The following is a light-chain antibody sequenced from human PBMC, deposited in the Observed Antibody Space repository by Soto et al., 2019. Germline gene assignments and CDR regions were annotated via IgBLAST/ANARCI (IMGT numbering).Light chain of an antibody. V-gene: IGLV3-1*01. CDR1: NLGDRY. CDR2: XXX. Sequence: SYELTQPPSVSVSPGQTASITCSGGNLGDRYACWYQQKPGQSPVLVIYXXXXXXXXXXXXXXXXXSGNTATLTISGTQAXXEAXYYCQAWDDTTGVVFGGGTKLTVL. J-gene: IGLJ2*01. CDR3: QAWDDTTGVV.